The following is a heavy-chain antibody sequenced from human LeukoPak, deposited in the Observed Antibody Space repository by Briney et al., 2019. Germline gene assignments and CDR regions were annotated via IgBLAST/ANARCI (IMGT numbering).Heavy chain of an antibody. V-gene: IGHV3-53*01. Sequence: GGSLRLSCAASGLTVSSNHMSWVRQAPGKGLEWLSVLYSHGRTDYADSVKGRFTISRDNSRNTLYLQTNSLRAEDTAVYYCAAGGTYYYNSSGYLYEPWGQGTLVTVSS. CDR1: GLTVSSNH. D-gene: IGHD3-22*01. CDR2: LYSHGRT. CDR3: AAGGTYYYNSSGYLYEP. J-gene: IGHJ5*02.